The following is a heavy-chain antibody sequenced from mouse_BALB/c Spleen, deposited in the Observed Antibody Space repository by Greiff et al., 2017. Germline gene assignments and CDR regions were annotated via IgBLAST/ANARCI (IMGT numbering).Heavy chain of an antibody. Sequence: VQLQQSGAEPVRPGTSVKVSCKASGYAFTNYLIEWVKQRPGQGLEWIGVINPGSGGTNYNEKFKGKATLTADKSSSTAYMQLSSLTSDDSAVYFCAKTGPFAYWGQGTLVTVSA. V-gene: IGHV1-54*01. D-gene: IGHD4-1*01. CDR3: AKTGPFAY. J-gene: IGHJ3*01. CDR1: GYAFTNYL. CDR2: INPGSGGT.